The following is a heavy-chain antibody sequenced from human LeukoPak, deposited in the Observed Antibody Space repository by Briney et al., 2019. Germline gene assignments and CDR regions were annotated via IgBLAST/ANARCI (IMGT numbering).Heavy chain of an antibody. Sequence: GRSLRLSCAASGFTLSTNGMHWVRQALGKGLEWVAVISSDGSNKFYADSVKGRFTISRDGSKNTLYLQMNSLRPDDTAVYFCAKPQVTANWYYFHYWGQGTLVTVSS. V-gene: IGHV3-30*18. CDR2: ISSDGSNK. J-gene: IGHJ4*02. CDR3: AKPQVTANWYYFHY. CDR1: GFTLSTNG. D-gene: IGHD2-21*02.